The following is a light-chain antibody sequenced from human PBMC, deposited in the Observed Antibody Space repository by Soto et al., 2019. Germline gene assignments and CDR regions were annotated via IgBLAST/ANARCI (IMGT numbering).Light chain of an antibody. CDR3: QRYNSF. J-gene: IGKJ3*01. CDR2: DAS. V-gene: IGKV1-5*01. CDR1: QSISSW. Sequence: DILMTQSPSTLSASVGDRVTITCRASQSISSWLAWYQQKPGQAPKLLIYDASTLESGVPSRFSGSGSGTEFTLTISSLQPDDFETYYCQRYNSFFGPGTKVDIK.